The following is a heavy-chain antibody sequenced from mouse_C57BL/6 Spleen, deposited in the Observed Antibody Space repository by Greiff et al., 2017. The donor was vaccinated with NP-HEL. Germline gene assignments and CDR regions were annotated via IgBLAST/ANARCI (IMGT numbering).Heavy chain of an antibody. J-gene: IGHJ4*01. CDR2: IYPGNGDT. V-gene: IGHV1-12*01. Sequence: ESGAELVRPGASVKMSCKASGYTFTSYNMHWVKQTPRQGLEWIGAIYPGNGDTSYNQKFKGKATLTVDKSSSTAYMQLSSLTSEDSAVYFCARGGYYSNYEDAMDYWGQGTSVTVSS. D-gene: IGHD2-5*01. CDR1: GYTFTSYN. CDR3: ARGGYYSNYEDAMDY.